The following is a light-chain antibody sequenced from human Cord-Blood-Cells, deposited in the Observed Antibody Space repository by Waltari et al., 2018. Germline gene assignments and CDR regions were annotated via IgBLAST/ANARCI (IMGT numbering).Light chain of an antibody. Sequence: AIRMTQSPFSLSASVVDRVTITCWASQGISSYLAWYQQKPAKAPKLFIYYASSLQSVVPSRFSGSGSGTDYTLTISSLQPEDFATYYCQQYYSTPFGQGTKLEIK. J-gene: IGKJ2*01. CDR2: YAS. V-gene: IGKV1D-43*01. CDR3: QQYYSTP. CDR1: QGISSY.